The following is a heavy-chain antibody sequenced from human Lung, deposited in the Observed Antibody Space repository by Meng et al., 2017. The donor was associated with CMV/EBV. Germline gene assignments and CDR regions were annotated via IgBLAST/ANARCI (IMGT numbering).Heavy chain of an antibody. CDR2: INSDGSST. CDR3: ARDLRVRGVKGGSRYYGMDV. D-gene: IGHD3-10*01. CDR1: GFTFSSYW. J-gene: IGHJ6*02. Sequence: GGSLRLXCAASGFTFSSYWMHWVRQAPGKGLVWVSRINSDGSSTSYADSVKGRFTISRDNAKNTLYLQMNSLRAEDTAVYYCARDLRVRGVKGGSRYYGMDVWGQGTTVTVSS. V-gene: IGHV3-74*01.